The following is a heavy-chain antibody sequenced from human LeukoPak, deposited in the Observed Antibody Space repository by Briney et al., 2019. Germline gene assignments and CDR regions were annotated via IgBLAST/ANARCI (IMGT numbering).Heavy chain of an antibody. CDR2: MNPNSGDT. CDR3: ARRPINCIIANCYVDY. Sequence: ASVKVSCKASGYTFTAYYLYWVRQAPGQGLEWMGWMNPNSGDTSYAREFQDRVTMTRDTSLNTAYMELSRLRSDDTAVYFCARRPINCIIANCYVDYWGQGTLVTVSS. V-gene: IGHV1-2*02. D-gene: IGHD3-3*02. CDR1: GYTFTAYY. J-gene: IGHJ4*02.